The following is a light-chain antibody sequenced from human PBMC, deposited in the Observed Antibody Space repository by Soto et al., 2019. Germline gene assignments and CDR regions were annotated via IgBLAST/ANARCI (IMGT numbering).Light chain of an antibody. J-gene: IGLJ2*01. CDR1: RSGDVGSYNL. CDR3: CSYAGSSTLV. V-gene: IGLV2-23*02. CDR2: EVT. Sequence: QSALTQLASVSGSPGQSITISCTGTRSGDVGSYNLVSWYQHHPGKAPKLMIYEVTKRPSGVSNRFSGSKSGNTASLTISGLQAEDEADYYCCSYAGSSTLVFGGGTKLTVL.